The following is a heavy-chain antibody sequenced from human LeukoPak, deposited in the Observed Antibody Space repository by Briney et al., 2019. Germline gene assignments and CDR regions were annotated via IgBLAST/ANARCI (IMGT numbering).Heavy chain of an antibody. Sequence: PSETLSLTCTVSGGSISSYYWSWIRQPPGKGLEWIGYIYYSGSTNYNPSLKSRVTISVDTSKNRFSLKLSSVTAADTAVYYCASLGSSGQGSDYWGQGTLVTVSS. V-gene: IGHV4-59*01. D-gene: IGHD3-22*01. CDR1: GGSISSYY. CDR2: IYYSGST. J-gene: IGHJ4*02. CDR3: ASLGSSGQGSDY.